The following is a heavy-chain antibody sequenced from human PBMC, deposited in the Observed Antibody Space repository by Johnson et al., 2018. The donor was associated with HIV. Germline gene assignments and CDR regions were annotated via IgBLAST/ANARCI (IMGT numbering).Heavy chain of an antibody. Sequence: QVLLVESGGGVVQPGRSLRLSCVGSGFTFSSYGMHWVRQAPGKGLEWVAVISYDGSNKYYADSVKGRFTISRDNSKNTLYLQMNSLRAEDTAVYYCARDRRARLPLYAFDIWGQGTMVTVSS. CDR2: ISYDGSNK. CDR1: GFTFSSYG. CDR3: ARDRRARLPLYAFDI. V-gene: IGHV3-30*03. J-gene: IGHJ3*02. D-gene: IGHD6-6*01.